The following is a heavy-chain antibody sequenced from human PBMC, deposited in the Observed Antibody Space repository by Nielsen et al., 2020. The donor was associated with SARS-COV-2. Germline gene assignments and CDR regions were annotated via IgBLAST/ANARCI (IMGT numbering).Heavy chain of an antibody. CDR2: ISWNGGDT. V-gene: IGHV3-20*04. CDR1: GFRLDDYG. D-gene: IGHD3-10*01. J-gene: IGHJ4*02. CDR3: ARDFYGSGSFPDY. Sequence: GESLKISCAAAGFRLDDYGMIWVRQAPGKGLEWVAGISWNGGDTNYADSVRGRFTISRDNAKNTLYLQMNSLRAEDTAVYYCARDFYGSGSFPDYWGQGTLVTVSS.